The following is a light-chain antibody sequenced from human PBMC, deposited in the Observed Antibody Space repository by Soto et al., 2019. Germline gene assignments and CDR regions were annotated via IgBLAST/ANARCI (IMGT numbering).Light chain of an antibody. CDR3: SSYAGRNNFYV. V-gene: IGLV2-14*01. CDR1: SGDIGSYNR. J-gene: IGLJ1*01. CDR2: EVT. Sequence: QSVLTQPASVSGSPGQSITISCTGTSGDIGSYNRVSWYQQHPGKAPKLIIYEVTDRPSGVSNRFSGSKSGNTASLTVSGLQAEDEADYYCSSYAGRNNFYVFGTGTKVTVL.